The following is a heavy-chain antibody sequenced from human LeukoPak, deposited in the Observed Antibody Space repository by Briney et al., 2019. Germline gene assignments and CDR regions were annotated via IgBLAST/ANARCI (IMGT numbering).Heavy chain of an antibody. CDR2: MNPNSGNT. CDR3: ARGALAAAGTRYYYGMDV. V-gene: IGHV1-8*01. Sequence: ASVKVSCKASGYTFTSYDINWVRPATGQGLEWMGWMNPNSGNTGYAQKFQGRVTMTRNTSISTAYMELSSLRSEDTAVYYCARGALAAAGTRYYYGMDVWGQGTTVTVSS. D-gene: IGHD6-13*01. CDR1: GYTFTSYD. J-gene: IGHJ6*02.